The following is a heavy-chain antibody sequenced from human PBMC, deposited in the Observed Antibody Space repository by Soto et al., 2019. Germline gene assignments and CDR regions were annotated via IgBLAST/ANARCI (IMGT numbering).Heavy chain of an antibody. J-gene: IGHJ4*02. D-gene: IGHD5-18*01. CDR1: GFTFRRYS. CDR3: ARAQSVGYSYGTPFDY. Sequence: PGGSPRTFSGASGFTFRRYSLHWGRQAPGKGLEWVAVISYDGSNKYYADSVKGRFTISRDNSKNTLYLQMNSLRAEDTAVYYCARAQSVGYSYGTPFDYGGQGTLVTV. V-gene: IGHV3-30-3*01. CDR2: ISYDGSNK.